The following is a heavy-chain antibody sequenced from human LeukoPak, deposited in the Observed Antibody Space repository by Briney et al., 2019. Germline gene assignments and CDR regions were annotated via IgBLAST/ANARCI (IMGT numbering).Heavy chain of an antibody. Sequence: PGVSLSLSCAVSGFNFNNYDMNWVRQAPGEGVEWVSALSCGGGTTYYADSVKRRFTISRDTSKHTLYLHMNSLRAEDTAIYYCAKSDCSSSTCSFRNWFDPWGQGTLVSVAS. CDR1: GFNFNNYD. V-gene: IGHV3-23*01. CDR2: LSCGGGTT. CDR3: AKSDCSSSTCSFRNWFDP. J-gene: IGHJ5*02. D-gene: IGHD2-2*01.